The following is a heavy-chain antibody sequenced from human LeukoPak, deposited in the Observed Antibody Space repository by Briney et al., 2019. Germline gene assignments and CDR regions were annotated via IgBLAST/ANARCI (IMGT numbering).Heavy chain of an antibody. CDR2: ISYDGSTN. V-gene: IGHV3-30-3*01. D-gene: IGHD3-22*01. J-gene: IGHJ4*02. CDR1: GFTFSSYV. CDR3: ARDFAWLFDY. Sequence: GGSLRLSCAAYGFTFSSYVMHWVRQAPGKGLEWVAVISYDGSTNYYADSVKGRFTISRDNPKSKLYLQMNSLRVEDTAVYYCARDFAWLFDYWGQGTLVTVSS.